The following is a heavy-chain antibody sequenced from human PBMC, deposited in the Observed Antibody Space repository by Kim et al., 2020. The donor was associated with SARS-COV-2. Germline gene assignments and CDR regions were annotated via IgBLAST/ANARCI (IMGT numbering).Heavy chain of an antibody. CDR3: ARARIAASGRLGRFDY. J-gene: IGHJ4*02. D-gene: IGHD6-13*01. Sequence: SMKGRFTISRDNSRNTQYLQMNGLGAEDTAVYYCARARIAASGRLGRFDYWGQGTLVTVSS. V-gene: IGHV3-53*01.